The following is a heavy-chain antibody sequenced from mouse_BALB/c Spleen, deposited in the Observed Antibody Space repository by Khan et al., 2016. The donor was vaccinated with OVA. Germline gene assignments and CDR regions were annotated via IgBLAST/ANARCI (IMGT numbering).Heavy chain of an antibody. V-gene: IGHV3-2*02. D-gene: IGHD1-1*01. Sequence: EVKLLESGPGLVKPSQSLSLTCTVTGYSITTDYAWNWIRQFPGNRLEWMGFISYSGNTKYNPSLKSRISITRDTSKNQFFLQLKSVTTEDTARYYCARVYGGGFDYWGQGTTLTVSS. CDR3: ARVYGGGFDY. J-gene: IGHJ2*01. CDR1: GYSITTDYA. CDR2: ISYSGNT.